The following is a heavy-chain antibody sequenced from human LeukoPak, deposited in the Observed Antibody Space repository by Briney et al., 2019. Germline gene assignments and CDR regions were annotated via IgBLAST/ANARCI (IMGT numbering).Heavy chain of an antibody. V-gene: IGHV3-23*01. CDR3: AKDRLRYFDWLDHFDY. CDR2: ISGSGGST. Sequence: GGSLRLSCAAPGFTFSSYAMSWVRQAPGKGPEWVSAISGSGGSTYYADSVKGRFTISRDNSKNTLYLQMNSLRAEDTAVYYCAKDRLRYFDWLDHFDYWGQGTLVTVSS. CDR1: GFTFSSYA. D-gene: IGHD3-9*01. J-gene: IGHJ4*02.